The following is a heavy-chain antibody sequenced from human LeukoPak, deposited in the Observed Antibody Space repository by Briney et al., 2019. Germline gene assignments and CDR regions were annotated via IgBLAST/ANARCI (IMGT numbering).Heavy chain of an antibody. CDR3: AKCGGGGSLYYFDS. J-gene: IGHJ4*02. Sequence: GGSLRLSCAASGFTFSSYDMHWVRQATGKGLEWVSAIGTAGDTYYPGSVKGRFTISRDNSKNTLYLQMSSLRADDMAINYCAKCGGGGSLYYFDSWGQGTLVTVSS. D-gene: IGHD2-21*01. CDR2: IGTAGDT. V-gene: IGHV3-13*01. CDR1: GFTFSSYD.